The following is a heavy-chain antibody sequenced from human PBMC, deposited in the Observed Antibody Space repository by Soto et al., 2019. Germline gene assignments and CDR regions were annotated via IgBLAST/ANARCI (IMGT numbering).Heavy chain of an antibody. CDR1: GYTFTSYD. J-gene: IGHJ3*02. CDR2: MNPNSGNT. CDR3: ARPPLLGTTDAFDI. V-gene: IGHV1-8*01. D-gene: IGHD1-7*01. Sequence: ASVKVSCKVSGYTFTSYDINWVRQATGPGLEWMGWMNPNSGNTGYAQKFQGRVTMNRNTSISTAYMELSSLRSEDTAVYYCARPPLLGTTDAFDIWGQGTMVTVSS.